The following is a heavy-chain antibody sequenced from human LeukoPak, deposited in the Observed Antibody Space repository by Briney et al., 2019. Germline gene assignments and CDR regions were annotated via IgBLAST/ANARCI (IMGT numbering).Heavy chain of an antibody. Sequence: GGSLRLSCAASGFTFSSYEMNWVRQAPGKGLEWVSYISSSGSTIYYADSVKGRFTISRDNAKNSLYLQMNSLRAEDTAVYYCARVARYYHYMDVWGKGTTVTISS. J-gene: IGHJ6*03. CDR3: ARVARYYHYMDV. CDR1: GFTFSSYE. CDR2: ISSSGSTI. V-gene: IGHV3-48*03.